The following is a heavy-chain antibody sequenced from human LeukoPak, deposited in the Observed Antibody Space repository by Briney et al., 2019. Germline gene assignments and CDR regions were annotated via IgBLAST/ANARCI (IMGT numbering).Heavy chain of an antibody. CDR1: GGSTSSYY. CDR3: ARLLGSSGYAGDWYFDL. Sequence: SGTLSLTCTVSGGSTSSYYWSWIRQPPGKGLEWIGYIYYSGSTNYNPSLKSRVTISVDTSKNQFSLKLTSVTAADTAVYYCARLLGSSGYAGDWYFDLWGPGALVTVSS. D-gene: IGHD3-22*01. CDR2: IYYSGST. J-gene: IGHJ2*01. V-gene: IGHV4-59*12.